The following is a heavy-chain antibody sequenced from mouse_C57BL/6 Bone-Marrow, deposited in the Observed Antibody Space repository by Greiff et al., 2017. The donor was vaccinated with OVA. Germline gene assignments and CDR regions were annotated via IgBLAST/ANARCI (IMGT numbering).Heavy chain of an antibody. CDR3: ARGFIPWCAY. J-gene: IGHJ3*01. CDR2: IHPNSGST. Sequence: QVQLQQPGAELVKPGASVKLSCKASGYTFTSYWMHWVKQRPGQGLEWIGMIHPNSGSTNYNEKFKSKATLTVDKSSSTAYMQLSSLTSEDSAVYYCARGFIPWCAYWGQGTLVTVSA. CDR1: GYTFTSYW. V-gene: IGHV1-64*01. D-gene: IGHD1-1*01.